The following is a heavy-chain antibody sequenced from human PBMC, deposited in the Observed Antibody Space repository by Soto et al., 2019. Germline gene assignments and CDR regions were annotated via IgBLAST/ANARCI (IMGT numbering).Heavy chain of an antibody. Sequence: GGSLRLSCAASGFTFSSYGMHWVRQAPGKGLEWVAVIWYDGSNKYYADSVKGRFTISRDNSKNTLYLQMNSLRAEDTAVYYCARSFSPSYYYMDVWGKGTTVTVSS. CDR3: ARSFSPSYYYMDV. J-gene: IGHJ6*03. V-gene: IGHV3-33*01. CDR2: IWYDGSNK. CDR1: GFTFSSYG. D-gene: IGHD3-16*02.